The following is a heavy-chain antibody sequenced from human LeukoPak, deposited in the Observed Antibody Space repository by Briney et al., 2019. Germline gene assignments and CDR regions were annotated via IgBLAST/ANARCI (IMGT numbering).Heavy chain of an antibody. D-gene: IGHD4-17*01. Sequence: GSLRLSCAASGFTLSSYAMSWVRQAPGKGLEWIGEINHSGSTNYNPSLKSRVTISVDTSKNQFSLKLSSVTAADTAVYYCARGGNSTVTTEVWFDPWGQGTLVTVSS. V-gene: IGHV4-34*01. CDR2: INHSGST. CDR1: GFTLSSYA. CDR3: ARGGNSTVTTEVWFDP. J-gene: IGHJ5*02.